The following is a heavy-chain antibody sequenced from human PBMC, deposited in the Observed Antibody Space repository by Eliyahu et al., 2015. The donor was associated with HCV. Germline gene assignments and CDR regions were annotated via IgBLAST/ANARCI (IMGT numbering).Heavy chain of an antibody. V-gene: IGHV3-30*18. Sequence: QVQLVESGGGVVQPGRSLRLSCAASGFTFSSYGMHWVRQAPGKGLEWVAVISYDGSNKYYADSVKGRFTVSRDNSKNTLYLQMNSLRGEDTAVYYCAKNQVYSSPDDASDIWGRGTMVTVSS. CDR3: AKNQVYSSPDDASDI. CDR2: ISYDGSNK. CDR1: GFTFSSYG. J-gene: IGHJ3*02. D-gene: IGHD6-13*01.